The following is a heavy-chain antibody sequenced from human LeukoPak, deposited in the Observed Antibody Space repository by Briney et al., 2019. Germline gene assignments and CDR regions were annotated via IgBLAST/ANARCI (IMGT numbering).Heavy chain of an antibody. J-gene: IGHJ5*02. V-gene: IGHV3-48*01. Sequence: GGSLRLSCAASGFTFSGYSMNWVRQAPGKGLEWVSYISSSSSTIYYADSVKGRFTISRDNAKNSLYLQMNSLRAEDTAVYYCARDKYGSGSSLFDPWGQGTLVTVSS. CDR2: ISSSSSTI. CDR3: ARDKYGSGSSLFDP. D-gene: IGHD3-10*01. CDR1: GFTFSGYS.